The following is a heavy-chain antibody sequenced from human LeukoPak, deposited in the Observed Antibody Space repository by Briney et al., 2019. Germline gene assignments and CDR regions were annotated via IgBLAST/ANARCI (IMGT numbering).Heavy chain of an antibody. Sequence: SETLSLTCTVSGGSISTYYWSWIRQPPGKGLEWIGYIHYSGSTKYNPSLKSRVTMSVDTSKNQFSLKLSSVTATDTGVYYCARDPSSWYVLGYFDYWGQGTLVTVSS. CDR2: IHYSGST. V-gene: IGHV4-59*12. D-gene: IGHD6-13*01. CDR1: GGSISTYY. J-gene: IGHJ4*02. CDR3: ARDPSSWYVLGYFDY.